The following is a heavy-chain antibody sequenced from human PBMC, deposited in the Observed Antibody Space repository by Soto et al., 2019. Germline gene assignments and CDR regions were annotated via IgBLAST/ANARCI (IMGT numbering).Heavy chain of an antibody. CDR1: GFTFSSYA. D-gene: IGHD5-12*01. V-gene: IGHV3-23*01. J-gene: IGHJ4*02. CDR2: ISGRGGST. CDR3: ARQGGRDGYNGPEFDH. Sequence: HPGGSLRLSCAASGFTFSSYAMSWVRQAPGKGLEWVSAISGRGGSTYYADSVKGRFTISRDNSKNTLYLQMNRLRADDTAVYYCARQGGRDGYNGPEFDHWGQGTLVTVSS.